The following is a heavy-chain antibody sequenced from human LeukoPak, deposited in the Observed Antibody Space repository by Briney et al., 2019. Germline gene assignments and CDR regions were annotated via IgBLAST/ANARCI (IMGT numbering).Heavy chain of an antibody. V-gene: IGHV3-13*01. CDR3: VRLRSAAFDI. CDR2: IGSAGDT. Sequence: GGSLRLSCVASGFTFSSSDMHWVRQATGKGLEWVSAIGSAGDTYYPGSVKGRFTISRVNAKNCLDLEMNSLRVGERAVYYCVRLRSAAFDIWGQGTMVTVSS. CDR1: GFTFSSSD. D-gene: IGHD4-17*01. J-gene: IGHJ3*02.